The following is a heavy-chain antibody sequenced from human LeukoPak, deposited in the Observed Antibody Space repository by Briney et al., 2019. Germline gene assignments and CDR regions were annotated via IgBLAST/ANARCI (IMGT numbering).Heavy chain of an antibody. Sequence: GGSLRLSCAASGFTFSSYAMSWVRQAPGKGLEWVSAISGSGDSTYYGEFVKGRFNISRDNSKNTMYLEMNRLSAEDTAVYYCAKTRTLDSSSGSPRDYWGQGTLVTVSS. CDR3: AKTRTLDSSSGSPRDY. CDR1: GFTFSSYA. CDR2: ISGSGDST. J-gene: IGHJ4*02. D-gene: IGHD6-13*01. V-gene: IGHV3-23*01.